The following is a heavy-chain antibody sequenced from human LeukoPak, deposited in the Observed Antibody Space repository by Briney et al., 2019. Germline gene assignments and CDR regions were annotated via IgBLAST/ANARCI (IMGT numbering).Heavy chain of an antibody. CDR1: GYTFTSYD. CDR2: MNPNSGNT. Sequence: AASVKVSCKASGYTFTSYDINWVRQAAGQGLEWMGWMNPNSGNTGYAQKFQGRVTMTRNTSISTAYMKLSSLRSEDTAVYYCARGAGYDFWSGHITDAFDIWGQGTMVTVSS. J-gene: IGHJ3*02. V-gene: IGHV1-8*01. CDR3: ARGAGYDFWSGHITDAFDI. D-gene: IGHD3-3*01.